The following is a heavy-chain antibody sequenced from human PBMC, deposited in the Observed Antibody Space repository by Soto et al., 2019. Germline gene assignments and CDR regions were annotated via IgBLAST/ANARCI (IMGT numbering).Heavy chain of an antibody. D-gene: IGHD2-21*01. J-gene: IGHJ3*01. Sequence: EVQLVESGGGLVQPGGSLRLSCAASGFSLSDHYMDWVRQAPGKGPEWVARSRNAAGSSTTEYAASVKGRFFASRDDSQNSLFLEMNSLQTEDTALYFCARERFLWSAVNVDGLDVWGQGTMVTVFS. CDR1: GFSLSDHY. CDR2: SRNAAGSSTT. CDR3: ARERFLWSAVNVDGLDV. V-gene: IGHV3-72*01.